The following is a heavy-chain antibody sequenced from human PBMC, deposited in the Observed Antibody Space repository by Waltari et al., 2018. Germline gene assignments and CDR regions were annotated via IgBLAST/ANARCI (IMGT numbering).Heavy chain of an antibody. V-gene: IGHV4-4*02. D-gene: IGHD2-15*01. CDR1: GDSMSSSYW. CDR3: ARDRGRGLYLDS. Sequence: QLQLQESGPGLVKPSGTLSLPCTVSGDSMSSSYWWNWVRQPPGKGLVWVGQIHSRGGTNYNPSLESRVTVSLDTSNNQFSLKVTSATAADTAIYYCARDRGRGLYLDSWGQGTLVTVSP. CDR2: IHSRGGT. J-gene: IGHJ4*02.